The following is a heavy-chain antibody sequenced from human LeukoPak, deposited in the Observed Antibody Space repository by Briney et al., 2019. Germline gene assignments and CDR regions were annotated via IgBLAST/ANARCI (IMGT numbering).Heavy chain of an antibody. CDR1: GGSFSGYY. J-gene: IGHJ6*03. V-gene: IGHV4-34*01. Sequence: SETLSLTCAVYGGSFSGYYWSWIRQPPGKGLEWIGEINHSGSTNYNPSLKSRVTISVDTSKNQFSLKLSSVTATDTAVYYCASAEWIYYYYVDVWGKGTTVTVSS. CDR2: INHSGST. CDR3: ASAEWIYYYYVDV. D-gene: IGHD3-3*01.